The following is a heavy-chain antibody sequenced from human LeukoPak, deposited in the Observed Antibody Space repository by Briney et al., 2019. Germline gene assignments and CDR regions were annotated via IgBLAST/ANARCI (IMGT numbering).Heavy chain of an antibody. V-gene: IGHV3-23*01. Sequence: GGSLRLSCAASGFTFSSYAMSWVRQAPGKGLEWVSAISGSIGNTYYADSVKGRFTISRDNSKNTLYLQMNSLRAEDTAVYYCAKGSGWYPATWYFNLWGRGTLVTVSS. J-gene: IGHJ2*01. CDR2: ISGSIGNT. CDR3: AKGSGWYPATWYFNL. CDR1: GFTFSSYA. D-gene: IGHD6-19*01.